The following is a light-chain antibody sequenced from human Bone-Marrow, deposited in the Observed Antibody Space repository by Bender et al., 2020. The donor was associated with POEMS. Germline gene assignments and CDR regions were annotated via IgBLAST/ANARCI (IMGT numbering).Light chain of an antibody. J-gene: IGLJ3*02. CDR1: SSDVGSFFF. V-gene: IGLV2-14*03. Sequence: QSALTQPASLSGSPGQSITISCTGTSSDVGSFFFVSWYQQHPDKAPKLIIYDVTNRPSGVSNRFSGSKSGNTASLTISGLQAEDEAVYYCNSYTKSNTWVFGGGTKVTVL. CDR2: DVT. CDR3: NSYTKSNTWV.